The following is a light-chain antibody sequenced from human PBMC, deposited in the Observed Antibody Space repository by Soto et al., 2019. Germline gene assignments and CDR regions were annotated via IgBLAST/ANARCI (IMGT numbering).Light chain of an antibody. V-gene: IGLV2-11*01. J-gene: IGLJ1*01. CDR3: CSYAGSYTYV. Sequence: ALTQPRSVSGSPGQSVTISCTGTSSDVGGYNYVSWYQQHPGKAPKVMIYDVSKRPSGVPDRFSGSKSGNTASLTISGLQAEDEADYYCCSYAGSYTYVFGTGTKVTVL. CDR2: DVS. CDR1: SSDVGGYNY.